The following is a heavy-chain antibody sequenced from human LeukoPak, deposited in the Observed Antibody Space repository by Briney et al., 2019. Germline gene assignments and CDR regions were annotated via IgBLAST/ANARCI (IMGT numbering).Heavy chain of an antibody. CDR3: ASLGLCTGTRCLEDS. CDR2: IHSTGST. CDR1: GGSINNHY. Sequence: SETLSLTCTVSGGSINNHYWSWIRQPPGKGLEWIGYIHSTGSTHYNPSLKSRVTISVDRSENQFSLKVTSVTAADTAVYYCASLGLCTGTRCLEDSWGQGTLVTVAS. V-gene: IGHV4-59*11. J-gene: IGHJ4*02. D-gene: IGHD2-2*03.